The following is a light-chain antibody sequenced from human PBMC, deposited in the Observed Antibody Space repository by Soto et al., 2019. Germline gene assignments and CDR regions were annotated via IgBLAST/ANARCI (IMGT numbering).Light chain of an antibody. J-gene: IGKJ1*01. V-gene: IGKV3-15*01. CDR2: GAS. Sequence: EIVMTQSPATLSVSPGERATLSCRASQSVSSNLAWYQQKPGHAPRLLIYGASTRATGIPARFSGSGSGTEFTLTISSLQSEDFAVYYWQQYNNWPWTFGQGTKVEIK. CDR1: QSVSSN. CDR3: QQYNNWPWT.